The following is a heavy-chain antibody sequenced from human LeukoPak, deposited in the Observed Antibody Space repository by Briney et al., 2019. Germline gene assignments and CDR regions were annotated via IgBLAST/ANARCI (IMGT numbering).Heavy chain of an antibody. Sequence: GGSLRLSCAASGFTVSSNYMSWVRQAPGKGLEWLSSIGGSGAATYYADSVKGRFTISRDNSKNTLYLLMTSLRAEDTAVYYCANRIVGAKHFDYWGQGTPVTVSS. V-gene: IGHV3-23*01. CDR2: IGGSGAAT. D-gene: IGHD1-26*01. CDR3: ANRIVGAKHFDY. J-gene: IGHJ4*02. CDR1: GFTVSSNY.